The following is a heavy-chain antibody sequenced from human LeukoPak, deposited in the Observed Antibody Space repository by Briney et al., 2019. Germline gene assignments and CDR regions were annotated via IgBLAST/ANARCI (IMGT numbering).Heavy chain of an antibody. J-gene: IGHJ4*02. Sequence: ASVKVSCKASGYSFTSHDMHWVRQAPGQSLEWMGWINPGNGDTKYSQEFQGRVTITRDTSASTAYMELSSLRSEDTAVYYCARENYPRIAAAADGSDYWGQGTLVTVSS. CDR1: GYSFTSHD. CDR3: ARENYPRIAAAADGSDY. V-gene: IGHV1-3*03. D-gene: IGHD6-13*01. CDR2: INPGNGDT.